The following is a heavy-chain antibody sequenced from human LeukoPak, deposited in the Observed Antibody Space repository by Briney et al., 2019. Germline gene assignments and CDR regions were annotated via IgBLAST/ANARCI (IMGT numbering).Heavy chain of an antibody. D-gene: IGHD3-16*02. Sequence: ASVKVSCKASQYNFTSYYIHWVRQAPGQGLEWMGIINPSGGSTSYAQKFQGRVTMTRDTSTTTVYIELSSLRSEVTAVYYCARDIPYEVTFGGVTVMGSFVLDYWGQGTLVTVSS. J-gene: IGHJ4*02. CDR3: ARDIPYEVTFGGVTVMGSFVLDY. V-gene: IGHV1-46*01. CDR2: INPSGGST. CDR1: QYNFTSYY.